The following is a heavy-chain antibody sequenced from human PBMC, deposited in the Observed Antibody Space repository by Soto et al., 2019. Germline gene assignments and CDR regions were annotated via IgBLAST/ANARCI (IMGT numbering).Heavy chain of an antibody. Sequence: GGSLRLSCAASGFTFSSYGMHWVRQAPGKGLEWVAVIWYDGSNKYYADSVKGRFTISRDNSKNTLYLQMNSLRAEDTAVYYCARTYYYDSSSRYDAFDIWGQGTMVTVS. CDR3: ARTYYYDSSSRYDAFDI. CDR1: GFTFSSYG. V-gene: IGHV3-33*01. CDR2: IWYDGSNK. D-gene: IGHD3-22*01. J-gene: IGHJ3*02.